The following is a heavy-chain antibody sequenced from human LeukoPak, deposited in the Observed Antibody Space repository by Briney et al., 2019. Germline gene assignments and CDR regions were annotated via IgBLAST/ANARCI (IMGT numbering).Heavy chain of an antibody. CDR1: VYTFTGYY. J-gene: IGHJ4*02. CDR3: ARHETGIVSTDY. CDR2: INPNSGGT. D-gene: IGHD5/OR15-5a*01. V-gene: IGHV1-2*07. Sequence: ASVKVSCKASVYTFTGYYMHWVRQAPGQGLGLMGWINPNSGGTNYAHKFQGRVTITRDTSISPAYTELSSLRSDDPAVYYCARHETGIVSTDYWGQGTLVTAPS.